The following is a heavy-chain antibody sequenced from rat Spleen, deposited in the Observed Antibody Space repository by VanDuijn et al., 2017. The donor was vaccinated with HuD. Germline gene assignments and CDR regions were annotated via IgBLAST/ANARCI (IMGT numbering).Heavy chain of an antibody. J-gene: IGHJ3*01. CDR3: ARADSYRFAY. V-gene: IGHV4-2*01. D-gene: IGHD1-1*01. Sequence: EVQLVESGGGLVQPGRSLKLSCAASGFTFSNYGMAWVRQAPGKGLEWIGEINKDSTTINYTPSLKDKFTISRDNVQNTLYLQMSKLGSEDTAIYYCARADSYRFAYWGQGSLVTVSS. CDR2: INKDSTTI. CDR1: GFTFSNYG.